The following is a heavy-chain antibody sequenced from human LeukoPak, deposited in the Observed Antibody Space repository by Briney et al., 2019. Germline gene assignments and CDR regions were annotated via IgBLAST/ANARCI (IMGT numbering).Heavy chain of an antibody. CDR3: ARKSGGSQRKMDDWFDP. J-gene: IGHJ5*02. V-gene: IGHV3-30*03. Sequence: GGSLRLSCAASGFTFSSYGMHWVRQAPDKGLEWVSVISYDGTYKYYGNSVKGRVTISRDNSKNTLYLQMDSLRPEDTGVYSCARKSGGSQRKMDDWFDPWGQGTLVIVSS. CDR2: ISYDGTYK. CDR1: GFTFSSYG. D-gene: IGHD3-10*01.